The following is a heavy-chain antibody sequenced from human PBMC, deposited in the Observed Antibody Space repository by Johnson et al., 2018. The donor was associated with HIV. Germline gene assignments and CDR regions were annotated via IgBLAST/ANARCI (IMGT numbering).Heavy chain of an antibody. CDR3: ARDGYYYDGSGYHAFHI. CDR1: GFTVSSNY. J-gene: IGHJ3*02. Sequence: MLLVESGGGLVQPGGSLRLSCAASGFTVSSNYMSWVRQAPGKGLEWVSVIYSGGSTYYADSVKGRFTISRDNSKNTLYLQMNSLRAEDTAVYYCARDGYYYDGSGYHAFHIWGQGTMVTVSS. D-gene: IGHD3-22*01. CDR2: IYSGGST. V-gene: IGHV3-66*01.